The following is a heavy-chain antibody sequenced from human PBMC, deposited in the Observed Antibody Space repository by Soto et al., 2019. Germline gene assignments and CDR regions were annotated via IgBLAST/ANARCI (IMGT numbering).Heavy chain of an antibody. J-gene: IGHJ5*02. CDR1: GFTFNNYA. V-gene: IGHV3-23*01. CDR3: TRDAISMVRGTDNWFDP. D-gene: IGHD3-10*01. CDR2: ISGNGIST. Sequence: GGSLRLSCAASGFTFNNYAMSWVRQAPGKGLEWVSAISGNGISTYYADSVRGRFTIXXXXXXXXXXXXXXRLRADDTAVYHCTRDAISMVRGTDNWFDPWGQGTLVTVSS.